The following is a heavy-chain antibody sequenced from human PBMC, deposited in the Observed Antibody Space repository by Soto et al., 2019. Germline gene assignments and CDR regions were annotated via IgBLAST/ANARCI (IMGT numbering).Heavy chain of an antibody. CDR3: AREMPDTFFGVVNNPGGWFDP. J-gene: IGHJ5*02. CDR1: GFTFSSYA. V-gene: IGHV3-30-3*01. D-gene: IGHD3-3*01. CDR2: ISYDGSNK. Sequence: GGSLRLSCAASGFTFSSYAMHWVRQAPGKGLEWVAVISYDGSNKYYADSVKGRFTISRDNSKNTLYLQMNSLRAEDTAVYYCAREMPDTFFGVVNNPGGWFDPWGQGTLVTVSS.